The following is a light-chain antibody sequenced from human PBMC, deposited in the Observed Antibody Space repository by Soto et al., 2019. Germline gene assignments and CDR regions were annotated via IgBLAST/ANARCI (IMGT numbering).Light chain of an antibody. J-gene: IGKJ2*01. CDR3: QHLIGFPYT. CDR1: QGISSY. Sequence: DIQLTQSPSFLSASVGDRVTITCRASQGISSYLAWYQQKPGRAPKLLIYAASSLQSGVPSRFSGSGSGTEFTLTNSRLQPEEFATYYCQHLIGFPYTFGQGTKLEIK. V-gene: IGKV1-9*01. CDR2: AAS.